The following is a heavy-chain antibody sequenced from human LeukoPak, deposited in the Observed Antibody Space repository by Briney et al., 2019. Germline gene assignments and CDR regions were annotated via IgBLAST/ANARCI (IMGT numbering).Heavy chain of an antibody. V-gene: IGHV4-30-2*01. CDR1: GGSISSGGHF. D-gene: IGHD3-9*01. Sequence: SQTLSLTCTVSGGSISSGGHFWNWVRQPPGKGLEWIGYMYESGSTSYNPPLKSRVTVSVDTSKNQFSLKLSSVTAADTAVYYCARDLQPYYDILTGYYAAFDIWGQGTMVTVSS. CDR3: ARDLQPYYDILTGYYAAFDI. J-gene: IGHJ3*02. CDR2: MYESGST.